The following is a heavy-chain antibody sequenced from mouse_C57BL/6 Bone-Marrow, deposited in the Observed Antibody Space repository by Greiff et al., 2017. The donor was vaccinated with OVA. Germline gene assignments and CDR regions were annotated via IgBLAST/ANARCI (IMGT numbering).Heavy chain of an antibody. CDR3: ARAYAMDY. V-gene: IGHV3-6*01. CDR1: GYSITSGYY. J-gene: IGHJ4*01. CDR2: ISYDGSN. Sequence: EVKVEESGPGLVKPSQSLSLTCSVTGYSITSGYYWNWIRQFPGNKLEWMGYISYDGSNNYNPSLKNRISITRDTSKNQFFLKLNSVTTEDTATXCCARAYAMDYWGRGTSVTVSS.